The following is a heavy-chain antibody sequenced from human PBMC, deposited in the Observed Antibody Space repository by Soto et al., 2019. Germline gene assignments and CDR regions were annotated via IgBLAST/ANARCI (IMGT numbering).Heavy chain of an antibody. V-gene: IGHV3-23*01. D-gene: IGHD6-19*01. CDR3: ANDFGSGWTRGWFDP. J-gene: IGHJ5*02. CDR1: GFTFSSHA. Sequence: GGSLRLSCVGSGFTFSSHAMSWVRQAPGKGLEWVAVISGSGDSSYHADSVKGRFTISRDNSMNILYLEMNRLRVEDTAVYYCANDFGSGWTRGWFDPWGQGTLVTVSS. CDR2: ISGSGDSS.